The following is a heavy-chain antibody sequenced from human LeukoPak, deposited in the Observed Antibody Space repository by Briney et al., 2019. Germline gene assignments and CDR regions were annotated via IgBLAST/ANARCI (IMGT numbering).Heavy chain of an antibody. Sequence: SETLSLTCTVSGDSISGYYWSWIRQPPGKGLEWIGEINHSGSTNYNPSLKSRVTISVDTSKNQFSLKLSSVTAADTAVYYCARGPASRWFDPWGQGTLVTVSS. CDR1: GDSISGYY. CDR3: ARGPASRWFDP. V-gene: IGHV4-34*01. CDR2: INHSGST. J-gene: IGHJ5*02. D-gene: IGHD2-2*01.